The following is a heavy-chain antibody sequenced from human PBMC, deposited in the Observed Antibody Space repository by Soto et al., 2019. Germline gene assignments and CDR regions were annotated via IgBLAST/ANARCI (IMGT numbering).Heavy chain of an antibody. CDR3: AGFTRGSPLVAFDI. CDR1: GGTFSSYA. CDR2: IIPIFGTA. J-gene: IGHJ3*02. Sequence: SVKVSCKASGGTFSSYAISWVRQAPGQGLEWMGGIIPIFGTANYAQKFQGRVTITADESTSTAYMELSSLRSEDTAVYYCAGFTRGSPLVAFDIWGQGTMVTVSS. V-gene: IGHV1-69*13. D-gene: IGHD2-15*01.